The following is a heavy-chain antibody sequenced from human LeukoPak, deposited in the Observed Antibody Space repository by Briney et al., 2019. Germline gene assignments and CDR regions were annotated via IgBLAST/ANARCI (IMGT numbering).Heavy chain of an antibody. CDR2: IYSGGST. CDR3: ARDHIGMEVVGY. V-gene: IGHV3-53*01. J-gene: IGHJ4*02. Sequence: SGGSLRLSYAASGFTVSSNYMSWVRQAPGKGLEWVSVIYSGGSTYYADSVKGRFTISRDNSKNTLYLQMNSLRAEDTAVYYCARDHIGMEVVGYWGQGTLVTVSS. D-gene: IGHD5-24*01. CDR1: GFTVSSNY.